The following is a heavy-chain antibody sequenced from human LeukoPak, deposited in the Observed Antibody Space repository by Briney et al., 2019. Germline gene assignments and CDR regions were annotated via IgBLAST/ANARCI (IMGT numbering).Heavy chain of an antibody. CDR2: ISSSGSTI. J-gene: IGHJ4*02. D-gene: IGHD2/OR15-2a*01. CDR1: GFTFSSYE. CDR3: TRKGSQWDFLVDY. V-gene: IGHV3-48*03. Sequence: PGGSLRLSCAASGFTFSSYEMNWVRQAPGKGLEWVSYISSSGSTIYYADSVKGRFTISRENADNSLYLQMDSLTAEDTAVYYCTRKGSQWDFLVDYWGQGTRVTVSP.